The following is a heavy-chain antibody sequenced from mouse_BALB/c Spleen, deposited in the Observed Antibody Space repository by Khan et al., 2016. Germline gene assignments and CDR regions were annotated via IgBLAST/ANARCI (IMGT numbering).Heavy chain of an antibody. J-gene: IGHJ4*01. Sequence: VQLQESGAELMKPGASVKISCKATGYTFSNYWIEWVKQRPGHGLEWIGDILPGNANSNYNENLKGKATITADTSSNTAYMQLSSLTSYDSAFYYCARAWYSMDYWGQGSSVPVSS. CDR2: ILPGNANS. CDR1: GYTFSNYW. V-gene: IGHV1-9*01. CDR3: ARAWYSMDY.